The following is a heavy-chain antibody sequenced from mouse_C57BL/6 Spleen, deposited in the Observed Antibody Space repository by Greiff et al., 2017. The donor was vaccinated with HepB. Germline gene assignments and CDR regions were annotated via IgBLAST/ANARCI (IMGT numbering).Heavy chain of an antibody. J-gene: IGHJ2*01. CDR3: ARTHYSTYYFDY. CDR2: INPSSGYT. D-gene: IGHD2-5*01. CDR1: GYTFTSYT. V-gene: IGHV1-4*01. Sequence: QVHVKQSGAELARPGASVKMSCKASGYTFTSYTMHWVKQRPGQGLEWIGYINPSSGYTKYNQKFKDKATLTADKSSSTAYMQLSSLTSEDSAVYYCARTHYSTYYFDYWGQGTTLTVSS.